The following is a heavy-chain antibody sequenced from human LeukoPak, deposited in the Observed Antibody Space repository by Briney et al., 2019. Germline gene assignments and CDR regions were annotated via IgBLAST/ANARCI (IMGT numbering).Heavy chain of an antibody. D-gene: IGHD6-19*01. V-gene: IGHV3-7*01. J-gene: IGHJ6*03. CDR3: ARDGAVAGTRGNYYYYYMDV. CDR1: GFTFSSYW. Sequence: HGGSLRLYCAASGFTFSSYWMSWVRQAPGKGLEWVANIKQDGSEKYYVDSVKGRFTISRDNAKNSLYLQMNSLRAEDTAVYYCARDGAVAGTRGNYYYYYMDVWGKGTTVTVSS. CDR2: IKQDGSEK.